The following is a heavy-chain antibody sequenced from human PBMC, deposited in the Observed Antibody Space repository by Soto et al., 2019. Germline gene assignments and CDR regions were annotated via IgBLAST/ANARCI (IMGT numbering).Heavy chain of an antibody. D-gene: IGHD4-17*01. CDR3: AMTVIAPSPYLDH. CDR2: IYTTGAT. CDR1: GDSISRKY. Sequence: QVQLQESGPGLVKPSETLSLTCSVSGDSISRKYWSWLRQPAGGGLEWIGRIYTTGATNYNSSPRSRVSMSVDTSKTQFSLRLTSVTAADTAVYFCAMTVIAPSPYLDHWGQGLLVTVSS. J-gene: IGHJ4*02. V-gene: IGHV4-4*07.